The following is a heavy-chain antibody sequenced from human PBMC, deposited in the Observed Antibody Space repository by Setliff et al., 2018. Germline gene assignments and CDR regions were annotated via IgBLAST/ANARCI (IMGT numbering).Heavy chain of an antibody. Sequence: PSETLSLTCTVSGGSISSYSWSWIRQPPGKGLQWIGYISYSGATNYNPSLKSRVTISVDTSKNQFSLKLSSVTAADTAVYYCARGVTRPIYYYYYYMDVWGKGTTVTVSS. CDR3: ARGVTRPIYYYYYYMDV. V-gene: IGHV4-59*08. J-gene: IGHJ6*03. D-gene: IGHD4-4*01. CDR1: GGSISSYS. CDR2: ISYSGAT.